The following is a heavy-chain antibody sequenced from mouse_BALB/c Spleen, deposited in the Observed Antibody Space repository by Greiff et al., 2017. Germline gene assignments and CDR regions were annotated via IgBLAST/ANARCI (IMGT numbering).Heavy chain of an antibody. CDR3: ATPRTTVYYFDY. D-gene: IGHD1-1*01. V-gene: IGHV1-66*01. Sequence: QVQLQQSGPELVKPGASVKISCKASGYSFTSYYIHWVKQRPGQGLEWIGWIFPGSGNTKYTEKFKGKATLTADTSSSTAYMQLSSLTSEDSAVYFCATPRTTVYYFDYWGQGTTLTVSS. J-gene: IGHJ2*01. CDR2: IFPGSGNT. CDR1: GYSFTSYY.